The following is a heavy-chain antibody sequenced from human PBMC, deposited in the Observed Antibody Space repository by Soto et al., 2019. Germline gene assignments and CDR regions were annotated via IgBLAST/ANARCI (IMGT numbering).Heavy chain of an antibody. V-gene: IGHV1-18*01. Sequence: ASVKVSCKASVYTFSSYGIHWLRQTPGQGLEWMGWISAYSGSTNYVQNLQGRVTMTTDTSTNTAYMELRSLRSDDTAVYYCAKGGYSDSSGPRDLDYFDNCGEGTMVTVYS. J-gene: IGHJ4*02. CDR2: ISAYSGST. CDR3: AKGGYSDSSGPRDLDYFDN. CDR1: VYTFSSYG. D-gene: IGHD3-22*01.